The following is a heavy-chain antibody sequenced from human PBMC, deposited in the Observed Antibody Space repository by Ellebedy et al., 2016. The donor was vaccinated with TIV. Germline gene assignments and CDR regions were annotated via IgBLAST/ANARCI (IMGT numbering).Heavy chain of an antibody. Sequence: PGGSLRLSRAASGFTFSNFGMHWVRQAPGKGLEWVAIISYDGNNTYYGDSVKGRFTISRDNAKNSLFLQMNSLRVEDTAVYYCAKETPNRAFDIWGQGAMVTVSS. J-gene: IGHJ3*02. CDR2: ISYDGNNT. D-gene: IGHD1-14*01. CDR3: AKETPNRAFDI. CDR1: GFTFSNFG. V-gene: IGHV3-30*18.